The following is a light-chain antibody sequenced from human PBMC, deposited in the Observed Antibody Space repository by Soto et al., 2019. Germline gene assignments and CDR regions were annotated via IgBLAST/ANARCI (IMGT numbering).Light chain of an antibody. Sequence: QSALTQPPSASGSPGQSVTISCTGTSSDVGGNNYVSWYQQYPGKVPKLLINKVNNRPSGVSDRFSGFKSGNTASLTVSGPLAQDEAEYICCKSYRDSRHVFGTGTKVTVL. J-gene: IGLJ1*01. V-gene: IGLV2-8*01. CDR1: SSDVGGNNY. CDR3: KSYRDSRHV. CDR2: KVN.